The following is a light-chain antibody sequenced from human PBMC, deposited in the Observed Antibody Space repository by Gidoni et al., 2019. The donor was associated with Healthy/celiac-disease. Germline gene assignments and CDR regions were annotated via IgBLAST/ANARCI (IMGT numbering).Light chain of an antibody. CDR2: EGG. CDR1: SSDVGSYNL. V-gene: IGLV2-23*01. Sequence: QSALIQPASASGSPGQAITISCTGTSSDVGSYNLASWYQQHPAKDPKLMIYEGGKRPSGVSNRFSGSKSGNTASLTITGLQAEEEADYYCCSYAGSSTVVFGGGTKLTVL. CDR3: CSYAGSSTVV. J-gene: IGLJ2*01.